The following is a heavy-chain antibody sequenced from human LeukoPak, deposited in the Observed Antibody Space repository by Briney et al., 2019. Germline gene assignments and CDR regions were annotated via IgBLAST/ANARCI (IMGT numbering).Heavy chain of an antibody. J-gene: IGHJ4*02. V-gene: IGHV4-59*01. CDR3: ARERSGYDLSVFDY. D-gene: IGHD5-12*01. Sequence: SETLSLTCTVSGGSISSYYWSWIRQPPGKGLEWIGYIYYSVSTNYNPSLKSRVTISVDTSKNQFSLKLSSVTAADTAVYYCARERSGYDLSVFDYWGQGTLVTVSS. CDR1: GGSISSYY. CDR2: IYYSVST.